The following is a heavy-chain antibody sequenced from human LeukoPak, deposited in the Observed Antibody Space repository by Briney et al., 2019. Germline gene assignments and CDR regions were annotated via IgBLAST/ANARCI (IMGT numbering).Heavy chain of an antibody. J-gene: IGHJ4*02. Sequence: GGSLRLSCAASGFAFSSNWMTWVGHAPGNGLEWVANIKPDGSERYYVESVKGRFTISRDNAKNSVFLQMDSLRAEDTALYYCARDYDWGQGTLVTVSS. CDR2: IKPDGSER. CDR1: GFAFSSNW. CDR3: ARDYD. D-gene: IGHD3-16*01. V-gene: IGHV3-7*04.